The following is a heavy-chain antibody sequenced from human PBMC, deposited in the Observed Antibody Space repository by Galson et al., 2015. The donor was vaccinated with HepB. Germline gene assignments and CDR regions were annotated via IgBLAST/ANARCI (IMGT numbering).Heavy chain of an antibody. CDR2: ISAYNGNT. J-gene: IGHJ4*02. CDR3: ARDSEYQLPQRAYFDY. V-gene: IGHV1-18*01. Sequence: SCKASGYTFTSYGISWVRQAPGQGLEWMGWISAYNGNTNYAQKLQGRVTMTTDTSTSTAYMELRSLRSDDTAVYYCARDSEYQLPQRAYFDYWGQGTLVTVSS. CDR1: GYTFTSYG. D-gene: IGHD2-2*01.